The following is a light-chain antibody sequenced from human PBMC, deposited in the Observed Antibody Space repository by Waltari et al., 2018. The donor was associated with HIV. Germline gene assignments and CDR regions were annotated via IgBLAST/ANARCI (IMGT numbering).Light chain of an antibody. V-gene: IGLV8-61*01. CDR3: VPFMGNVILV. Sequence: QTVVTQEPSFSVLPGGTVTLTCGLCFGSVSSSCYPSWYHQTLGQAPRPLIYGTTTGPSGVPGRFSGSNIGTRSALTITRLQANDEADYYCVPFMGNVILVFGGGTKLTVL. CDR1: FGSVSSSCY. CDR2: GTT. J-gene: IGLJ3*02.